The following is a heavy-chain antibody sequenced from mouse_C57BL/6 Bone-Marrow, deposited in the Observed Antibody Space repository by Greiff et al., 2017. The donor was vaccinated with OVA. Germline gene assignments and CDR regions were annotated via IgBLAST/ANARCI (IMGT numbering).Heavy chain of an antibody. CDR3: ARLGDYRYYYAMDY. CDR2: INPNNGGT. CDR1: GYTFTDYY. V-gene: IGHV1-26*01. J-gene: IGHJ4*01. Sequence: EVQLQQSGPELVKPGASVKISCKASGYTFTDYYMNWVKQSHGKSLEWIGDINPNNGGTSYNQKFKGKATLTVDKSSSTAYMELRSLTSEDSAVYYCARLGDYRYYYAMDYWGQGTSVTVSS. D-gene: IGHD2-4*01.